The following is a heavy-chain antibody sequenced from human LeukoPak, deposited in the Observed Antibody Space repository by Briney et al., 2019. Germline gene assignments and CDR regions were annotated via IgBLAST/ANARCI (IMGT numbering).Heavy chain of an antibody. J-gene: IGHJ3*02. Sequence: SETLSLTCNVSGGSISSYYWSWIRQPPGKGLEWIGYIYYSGSTNYNPSLKSRVTISVDTSKNQFSLKLSSVTAADTAVYYCARHLDSSGYDAFDIWGQGTMVTVSS. CDR2: IYYSGST. V-gene: IGHV4-59*08. CDR3: ARHLDSSGYDAFDI. D-gene: IGHD3-22*01. CDR1: GGSISSYY.